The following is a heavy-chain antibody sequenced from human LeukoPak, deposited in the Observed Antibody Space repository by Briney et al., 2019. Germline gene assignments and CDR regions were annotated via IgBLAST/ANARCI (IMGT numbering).Heavy chain of an antibody. CDR1: GYSISSGYY. V-gene: IGHV4-38-2*01. D-gene: IGHD1-26*01. J-gene: IGHJ4*02. CDR2: IYHSGSI. CDR3: ARQDIVGATTFDY. Sequence: SETLSLTCAVSGYSISSGYYWGWIRQPPGKGLEWIGSIYHSGSIYYNPSLKSRVTISVDTSKNQFSLKLSSVTAADTAVYYCARQDIVGATTFDYWGQGTLVTVSS.